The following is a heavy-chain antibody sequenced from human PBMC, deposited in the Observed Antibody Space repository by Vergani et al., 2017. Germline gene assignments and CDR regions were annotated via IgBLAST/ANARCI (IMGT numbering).Heavy chain of an antibody. CDR2: IYTSGST. CDR1: GGSISSYY. V-gene: IGHV4-4*07. D-gene: IGHD2-2*01. J-gene: IGHJ6*03. CDR3: ARDLYCSSTSCPVRYYYYYYMDV. Sequence: QVQLQESGPGLVKPSETLSLTCTVSGGSISSYYWSWIRQPAGKGLEWIGRIYTSGSTNYNPSLKSRVTMSVDTSKNQFSLKLSSVTAADTSVYYCARDLYCSSTSCPVRYYYYYYMDVWDKGTTVTVSS.